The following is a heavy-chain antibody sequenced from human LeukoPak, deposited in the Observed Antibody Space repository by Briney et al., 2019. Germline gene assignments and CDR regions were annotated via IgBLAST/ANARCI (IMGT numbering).Heavy chain of an antibody. CDR2: IKQDGSEK. V-gene: IGHV3-7*03. J-gene: IGHJ4*02. CDR1: GFTFGSYW. CDR3: ARAKSLFDS. Sequence: GGSLRLSCAASGFTFGSYWMSWVRQAPGKGLEWVANIKQDGSEKYYVDSVKGRFTISRDNAKNSLYPQMNSLRAEDTAVYYCARAKSLFDSWGQGTLVTVSS. D-gene: IGHD3-10*01.